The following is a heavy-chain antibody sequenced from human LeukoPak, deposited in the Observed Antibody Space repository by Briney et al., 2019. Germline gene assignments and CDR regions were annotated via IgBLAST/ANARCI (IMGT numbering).Heavy chain of an antibody. Sequence: PGGSLRLSCAASGFTFSSYAMNWVRQAPGKGLEWVSGVSGSGGSTYYADSAKGRFTISRDNSKNTLYLQMNNLRAEDTAVYYCAKDRWARGDQVATADSVHYWGQGTLVTVSS. CDR3: AKDRWARGDQVATADSVHY. J-gene: IGHJ4*02. CDR1: GFTFSSYA. V-gene: IGHV3-23*01. CDR2: VSGSGGST. D-gene: IGHD5-12*01.